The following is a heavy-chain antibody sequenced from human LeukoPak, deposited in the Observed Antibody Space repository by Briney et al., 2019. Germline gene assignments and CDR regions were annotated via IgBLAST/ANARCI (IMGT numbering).Heavy chain of an antibody. Sequence: GASVKVSCKASGYTFTSYDINWVRQASGQGLEWMGWMNPNSGNTGYAQKFQGRVTMTRNTSISTAYMELSSLRSEDTAVYYCARGTYYDILTGYYKEGYYYYGMDVWGQGNTVTVSS. V-gene: IGHV1-8*01. D-gene: IGHD3-9*01. CDR3: ARGTYYDILTGYYKEGYYYYGMDV. J-gene: IGHJ6*02. CDR2: MNPNSGNT. CDR1: GYTFTSYD.